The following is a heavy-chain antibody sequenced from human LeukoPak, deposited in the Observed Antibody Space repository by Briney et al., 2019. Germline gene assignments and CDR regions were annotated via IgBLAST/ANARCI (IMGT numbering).Heavy chain of an antibody. CDR3: ARDLGGLDLYDYESDY. V-gene: IGHV3-30*01. CDR2: ISYDGSNK. Sequence: PGGSLRLSCAASGFTFSSYAMHWVRRAPGKGLEWVAVISYDGSNKYYADSVKGRFTISRDNSKNTLYLQMNSLRAEDTAVYYCARDLGGLDLYDYESDYWGQGTLVTVSS. CDR1: GFTFSSYA. J-gene: IGHJ4*02. D-gene: IGHD3-16*01.